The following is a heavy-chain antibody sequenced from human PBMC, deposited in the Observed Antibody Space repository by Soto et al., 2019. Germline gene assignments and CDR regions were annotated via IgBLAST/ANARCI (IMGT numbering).Heavy chain of an antibody. CDR2: IYSGGST. D-gene: IGHD3-9*01. J-gene: IGHJ6*02. Sequence: EVQLVETGGGLIQPGGSLRLSCAASGFTVSSNYMSWVRQAPGKGLEWVSVIYSGGSTYYADSVKGRFTISRDNSKNTLYLQMNSLRAEDTAVYYCARENWLLFDRGMDVWGQGTTVTVSS. CDR1: GFTVSSNY. V-gene: IGHV3-53*02. CDR3: ARENWLLFDRGMDV.